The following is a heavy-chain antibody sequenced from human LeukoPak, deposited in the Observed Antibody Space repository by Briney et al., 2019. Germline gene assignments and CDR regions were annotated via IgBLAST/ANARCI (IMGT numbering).Heavy chain of an antibody. CDR1: GYSFTSYD. V-gene: IGHV1-3*01. CDR2: INAGNGNT. D-gene: IGHD6-19*01. Sequence: ASVKVSCKASGYSFTSYDINWVRQATGQGLEWMGWINAGNGNTKYSQKFQGRVTITRDTSASTAYMELSSLRSEDTAVYYCARVAGRWLGYYFDYWGQGTLVTVSS. J-gene: IGHJ4*02. CDR3: ARVAGRWLGYYFDY.